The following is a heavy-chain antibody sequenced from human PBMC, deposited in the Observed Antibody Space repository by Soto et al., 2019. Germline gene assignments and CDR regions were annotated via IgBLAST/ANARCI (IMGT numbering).Heavy chain of an antibody. J-gene: IGHJ4*02. V-gene: IGHV4-39*01. CDR3: ATSQKGYNWNYFDH. CDR1: GASISGSYYY. D-gene: IGHD1-20*01. CDR2: VFYTGFT. Sequence: ASETLSPTCAVSGASISGSYYYWAWLRQSPGKGPEWIGSVFYTGFTSYNPSLESRVSVSVDTSKSQFSLKLSAVTAADTAVYYCATSQKGYNWNYFDHWGQGALVTVSS.